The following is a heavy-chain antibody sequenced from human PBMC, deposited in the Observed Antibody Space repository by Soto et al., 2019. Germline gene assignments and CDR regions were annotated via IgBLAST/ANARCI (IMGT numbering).Heavy chain of an antibody. V-gene: IGHV4-31*03. D-gene: IGHD1-26*01. CDR1: GGSISSTGYF. J-gene: IGHJ4*02. CDR2: IFYSGST. CDR3: AREAGSCDYFDY. Sequence: QVQLQESGPGLVKPSQPLSLTCTVSGGSISSTGYFWTWIRQHPGKGLEWIGYIFYSGSTFHNPSLKSRVTISVDTSKNQLDLELSSVTAADTAVYYCAREAGSCDYFDYWGQGTLVTVSS.